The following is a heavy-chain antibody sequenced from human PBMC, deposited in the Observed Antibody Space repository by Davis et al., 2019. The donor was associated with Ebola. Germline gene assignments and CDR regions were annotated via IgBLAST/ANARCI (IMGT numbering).Heavy chain of an antibody. CDR2: IYHSGST. Sequence: MPSETLSLTCAVSGGSISSSNWWRWVRQPPGKGLEWIGEIYHSGSTNYNPSLKSRFTISVDKSKNQFSLKLSSVTAADTAVYYCARHAGYSSSWYLKYYYGMDVWGQGTTVTVSS. V-gene: IGHV4-4*02. CDR1: GGSISSSNW. J-gene: IGHJ6*02. D-gene: IGHD6-13*01. CDR3: ARHAGYSSSWYLKYYYGMDV.